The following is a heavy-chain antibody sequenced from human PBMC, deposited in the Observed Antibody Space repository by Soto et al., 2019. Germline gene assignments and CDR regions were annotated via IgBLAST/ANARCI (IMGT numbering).Heavy chain of an antibody. V-gene: IGHV1-8*01. CDR2: MNPNSGIT. CDR1: GYTFTSYD. Sequence: QVQLVQSGAEVKKPGASVKVSCKASGYTFTSYDFNWVRQATGQGLEWMGRMNPNSGITVYAQKFQGRVTMTRDTSMGTAYMELSSLRSEDTAVYYCARVGIAAAGTHFAYWGQGTLVTVSS. J-gene: IGHJ4*02. CDR3: ARVGIAAAGTHFAY. D-gene: IGHD6-13*01.